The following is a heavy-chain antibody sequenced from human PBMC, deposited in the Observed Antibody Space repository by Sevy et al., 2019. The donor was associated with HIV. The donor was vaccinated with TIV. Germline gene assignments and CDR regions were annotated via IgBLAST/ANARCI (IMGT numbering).Heavy chain of an antibody. CDR3: ARHCSSSSCSHAFYI. CDR2: INHSGST. Sequence: SETLSLTCAVYGGSLSGYYWSWIRQPPGKGLEWVGEINHSGSTNYNPSLKSRVTISVDTSNNQFSLKLSSVTAADTAVYYCARHCSSSSCSHAFYIWGQGTMVTVSS. V-gene: IGHV4-34*01. CDR1: GGSLSGYY. D-gene: IGHD2-2*01. J-gene: IGHJ3*02.